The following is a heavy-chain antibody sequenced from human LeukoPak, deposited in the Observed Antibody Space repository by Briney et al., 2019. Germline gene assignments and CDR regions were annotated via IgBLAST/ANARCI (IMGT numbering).Heavy chain of an antibody. J-gene: IGHJ4*02. CDR2: ISSNGDNT. CDR3: VRGTSY. CDR1: GFTFSTYV. V-gene: IGHV3-64D*06. Sequence: GGALRLSCSVSGFTFSTYVMHWVRQAPGKGLEYVSAISSNGDNTYYADSVKGRFTISRDNSKTTLYLQMRSLRADDTAVYYCVRGTSYWGQGTLVAVSS.